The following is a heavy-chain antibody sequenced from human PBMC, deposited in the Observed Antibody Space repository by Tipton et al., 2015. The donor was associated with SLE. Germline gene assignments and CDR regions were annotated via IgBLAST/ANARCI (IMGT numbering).Heavy chain of an antibody. CDR3: ARAPGYDTTAYPGAY. CDR2: ISHDGRNK. CDR1: GFTFSTFW. J-gene: IGHJ4*02. D-gene: IGHD3-22*01. V-gene: IGHV3-30*03. Sequence: SLRLSCAASGFTFSTFWMSWVRQAPGKGLEWVAVISHDGRNKYYSDSVKGQFTISRDNSRNTLYLQMNRLRPEDTAVYYCARAPGYDTTAYPGAYWGQGTLVTVSS.